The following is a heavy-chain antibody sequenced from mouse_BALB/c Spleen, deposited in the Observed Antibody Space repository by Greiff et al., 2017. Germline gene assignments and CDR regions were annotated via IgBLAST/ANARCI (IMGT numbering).Heavy chain of an antibody. Sequence: EVKLQQSGAELVKPGASVKLSCTASGFNIKDTYMHWVKQRPEQGLEWIGRIDPANGNTKYDPKFQGKATITADTSSNTAYLQLSSLTSEDTAVYYCARGYGTYAMDYWGQGTSVTVSS. CDR2: IDPANGNT. J-gene: IGHJ4*01. D-gene: IGHD2-10*02. V-gene: IGHV14-3*02. CDR1: GFNIKDTY. CDR3: ARGYGTYAMDY.